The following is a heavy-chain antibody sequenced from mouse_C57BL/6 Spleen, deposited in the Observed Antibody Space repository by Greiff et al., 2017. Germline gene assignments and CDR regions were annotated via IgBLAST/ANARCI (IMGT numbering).Heavy chain of an antibody. D-gene: IGHD2-3*01. Sequence: QVQLQQPGAELVKPGASVKLSCKASGYTFTSYWMHWVKQRPGQGLEWIGMIHPNSGSTNYNAKFKSKATLPVDKSSCTAYMQLSSLTSEDSSVYYCARAVVTTPGFYAMDYWGQGTSVTVSS. CDR3: ARAVVTTPGFYAMDY. CDR1: GYTFTSYW. J-gene: IGHJ4*01. CDR2: IHPNSGST. V-gene: IGHV1-64*01.